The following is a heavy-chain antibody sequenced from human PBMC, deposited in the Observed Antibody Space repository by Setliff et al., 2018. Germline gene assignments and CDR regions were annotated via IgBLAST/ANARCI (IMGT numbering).Heavy chain of an antibody. CDR3: ARDSIAVAGTNP. D-gene: IGHD6-19*01. Sequence: GASVKVSCKASGYTFTSYDITWVRQATGQGLEWMGWMNPNSGNTGYAQKFQGRVTMTRNTSISTAYMELSSLRSEDTAVYYCARDSIAVAGTNPWGQGTLGTVAS. CDR2: MNPNSGNT. J-gene: IGHJ5*02. V-gene: IGHV1-8*02. CDR1: GYTFTSYD.